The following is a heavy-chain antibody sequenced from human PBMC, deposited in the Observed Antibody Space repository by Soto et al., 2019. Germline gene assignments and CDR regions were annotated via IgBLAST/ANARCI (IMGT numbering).Heavy chain of an antibody. D-gene: IGHD3-10*02. CDR3: ARHSGRDGYNVPY. J-gene: IGHJ4*02. Sequence: SETLSLTCTVSGGSISSSSYYWGWIRQPPGKGLEWIGSIYYSGSTYYNPSLKSRVTISVDTSKNQFSLKLSSVTAADTAVYYCARHSGRDGYNVPYWGQGTLVTVSS. CDR2: IYYSGST. V-gene: IGHV4-39*01. CDR1: GGSISSSSYY.